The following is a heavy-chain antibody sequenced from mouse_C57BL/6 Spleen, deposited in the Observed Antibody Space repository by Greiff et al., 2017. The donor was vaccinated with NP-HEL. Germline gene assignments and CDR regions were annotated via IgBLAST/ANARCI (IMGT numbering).Heavy chain of an antibody. V-gene: IGHV5-6*01. Sequence: EVKLVESGGDLVKPGGSLKLSCAASGFTFSSYGMSWVRQTPDKRLEWVATISSGGSYTYYPDSVKGRFTISRDNAKNTLYLQMSSLKSEDTAMYYCARESGGYFDYWGQGTTLTVSS. J-gene: IGHJ2*01. CDR3: ARESGGYFDY. CDR2: ISSGGSYT. CDR1: GFTFSSYG. D-gene: IGHD1-3*01.